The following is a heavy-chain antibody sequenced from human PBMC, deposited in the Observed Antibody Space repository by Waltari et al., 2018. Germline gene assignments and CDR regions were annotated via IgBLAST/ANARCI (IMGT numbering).Heavy chain of an antibody. J-gene: IGHJ4*02. Sequence: QVQLVQSGAEVQKPGASVKVSCTASGYTFTSYDSTRVRQATGQGLEWMGWMNPNSGNTGYAQKFQGRVTMTRNTSISTAYMELSSLRSEDTAVYYCARGLKSSRRGYYFDYWGQGTLVTVSS. CDR2: MNPNSGNT. CDR3: ARGLKSSRRGYYFDY. V-gene: IGHV1-8*01. D-gene: IGHD3-22*01. CDR1: GYTFTSYD.